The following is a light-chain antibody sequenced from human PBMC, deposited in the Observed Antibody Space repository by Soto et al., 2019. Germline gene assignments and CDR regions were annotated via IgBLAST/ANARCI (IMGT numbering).Light chain of an antibody. CDR1: QSLFDSDDGNTY. Sequence: DIVMTQAPLSLSVTLGEAASISGRSSQSLFDSDDGNTYLEWYLQKPGQSPQLLIYMLSSRASGVPDRFSGSGSDTDFTLSISRVEAEDVGIYYCMQHIEYPITFGQGTRLEIK. V-gene: IGKV2-40*01. CDR2: MLS. CDR3: MQHIEYPIT. J-gene: IGKJ5*01.